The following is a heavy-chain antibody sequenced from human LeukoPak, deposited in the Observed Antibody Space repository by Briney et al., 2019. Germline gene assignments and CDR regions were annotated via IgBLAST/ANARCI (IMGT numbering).Heavy chain of an antibody. CDR3: ARALSYSYGSMDF. CDR2: ISSVSKYI. V-gene: IGHV3-21*01. Sequence: GGSLRLSCAVSGFSFSSYSMNWVRQAPGKGLEWVSSISSVSKYIYNADSLKGRFTISRDNAKNSLYLQMNSLRAEDTAVYYSARALSYSYGSMDFWGQGTLVIVSS. J-gene: IGHJ4*02. D-gene: IGHD5-18*01. CDR1: GFSFSSYS.